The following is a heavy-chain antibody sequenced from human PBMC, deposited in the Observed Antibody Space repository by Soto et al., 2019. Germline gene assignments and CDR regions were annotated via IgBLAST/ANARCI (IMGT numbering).Heavy chain of an antibody. J-gene: IGHJ4*02. CDR3: ARRGYGLYFDY. V-gene: IGHV3-64*01. CDR2: ISGNGDST. D-gene: IGHD3-10*01. Sequence: EVQLVESGGGLVQPGGSLRLSCAASGFTFSSYAMHWVRQAPGKGLEYVSVISGNGDSTYYANSVKGRLTISRDNSKTTLYLQMGRLRAEDMAVYYCARRGYGLYFDYWGQGTLVTVSS. CDR1: GFTFSSYA.